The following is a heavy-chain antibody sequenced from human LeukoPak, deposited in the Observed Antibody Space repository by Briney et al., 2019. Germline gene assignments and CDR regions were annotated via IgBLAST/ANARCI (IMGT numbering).Heavy chain of an antibody. D-gene: IGHD3-10*01. CDR3: VCDQDRKSGY. CDR1: GFTFSRFW. V-gene: IGHV3-7*01. J-gene: IGHJ4*02. Sequence: GGSPRLSYAASGFTFSRFWLSWVRHAPGKGLEWVANIKHNGRETYYVDSVKGRFTISRDNVKNSLFLQMNNLGTEDTAVYYCVCDQDRKSGYWGQGTLVTVSS. CDR2: IKHNGRET.